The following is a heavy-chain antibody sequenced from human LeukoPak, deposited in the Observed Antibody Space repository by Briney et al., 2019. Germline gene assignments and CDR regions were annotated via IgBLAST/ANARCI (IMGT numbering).Heavy chain of an antibody. CDR1: GFTVSSNE. V-gene: IGHV3-38-3*01. D-gene: IGHD3-9*01. CDR3: AKEHYDILTGYWY. Sequence: QPGGSLRLSCAASGFTVSSNEMSWVRQAPGKGLEWVSFISGGSTYNADNADCRKGRFTIPRDNSKNTLYLQMNSLRAEDTAVYYCAKEHYDILTGYWYWGQGTLVTVSS. J-gene: IGHJ4*02. CDR2: ISGGST.